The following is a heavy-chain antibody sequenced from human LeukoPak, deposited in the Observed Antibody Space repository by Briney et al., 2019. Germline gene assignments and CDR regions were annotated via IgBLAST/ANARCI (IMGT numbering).Heavy chain of an antibody. D-gene: IGHD5-12*01. J-gene: IGHJ4*02. Sequence: GGSLRLSCAGSGFTFRTYWMTWVRQAPGKGLEWVANIRQDGTEKNYVDSVRGRFTISRDNAENSLYLQMNSLRAEDTGVYFCARDSGSSGYDVLDYWGQGTLVTVSS. V-gene: IGHV3-7*01. CDR2: IRQDGTEK. CDR1: GFTFRTYW. CDR3: ARDSGSSGYDVLDY.